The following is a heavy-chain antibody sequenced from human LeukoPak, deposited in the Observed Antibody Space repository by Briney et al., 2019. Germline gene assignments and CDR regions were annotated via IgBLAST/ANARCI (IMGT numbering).Heavy chain of an antibody. V-gene: IGHV3-53*01. CDR1: GFTVSGHY. Sequence: GGSLRLSCAASGFTVSGHYMSWVRQAPGKGLEWVSTLYSDGSPYYADSVKGRFTISRDNSKNTVFLQMNTMRVEDTAVYYCAKSEKYGAIRVAFDIWGQGTMVTVSS. CDR3: AKSEKYGAIRVAFDI. D-gene: IGHD4-17*01. CDR2: LYSDGSP. J-gene: IGHJ3*02.